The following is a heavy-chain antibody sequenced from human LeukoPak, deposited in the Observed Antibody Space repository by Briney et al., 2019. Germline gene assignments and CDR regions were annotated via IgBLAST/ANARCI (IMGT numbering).Heavy chain of an antibody. CDR2: FSGSGGRT. J-gene: IGHJ1*01. D-gene: IGHD3-16*01. CDR1: GFTFSSYA. Sequence: GGSLRLSCAASGFTFSSYAMSWVRQAPGKGLEWVSGFSGSGGRTNYADSVEGRFTMSRDKSKNTLYLQMNSLRAEDTAVYYCAKGGGYNSFEYFHLWGQGTLVTVSS. V-gene: IGHV3-23*01. CDR3: AKGGGYNSFEYFHL.